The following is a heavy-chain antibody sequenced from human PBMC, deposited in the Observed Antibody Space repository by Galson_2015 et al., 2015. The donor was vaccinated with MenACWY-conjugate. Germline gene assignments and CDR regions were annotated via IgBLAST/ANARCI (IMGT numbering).Heavy chain of an antibody. CDR3: AKDFTWDVTSTWSGLDV. D-gene: IGHD1-26*01. CDR2: IGWNGANI. V-gene: IGHV3-9*01. Sequence: SLRLSCAASGFTFDDYAMHWVRQAPGKGLEWVSGIGWNGANIGYADSVKGRFTISRDNAKNSLYLQMNSLRAEDTALYYCAKDFTWDVTSTWSGLDVWGQGTTVTVSS. J-gene: IGHJ6*02. CDR1: GFTFDDYA.